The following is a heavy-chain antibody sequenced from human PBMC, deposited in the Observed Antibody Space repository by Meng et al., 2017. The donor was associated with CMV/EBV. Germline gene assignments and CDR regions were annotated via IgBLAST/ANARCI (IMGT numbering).Heavy chain of an antibody. CDR3: ARGGIAAAGLH. CDR1: GGSISSSSYY. J-gene: IGHJ4*02. Sequence: QVQRPEAGPGLVKPSETLSLTCTVSGGSISSSSYYWGWIRQPPGKGLEWIGSIYYSGSTYYNPSLKSRVTISVDTSKNQFSLKLSSVTAADTAVYYCARGGIAAAGLHWGQGTLVTVSS. V-gene: IGHV4-39*07. CDR2: IYYSGST. D-gene: IGHD6-13*01.